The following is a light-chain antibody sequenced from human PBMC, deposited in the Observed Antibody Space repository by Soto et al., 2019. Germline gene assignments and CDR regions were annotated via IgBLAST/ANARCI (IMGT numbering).Light chain of an antibody. CDR1: ESISIY. J-gene: IGKJ2*01. Sequence: DIQMTQSPASLSASVGDRVTITCRASESISIYLNWYQQKPGKAPKLLIYGASSLQSGVPSRFSGSRSGTDFTLTTSSLQREDFATYYCQQSYRTPNTFGRGTKLEIK. CDR3: QQSYRTPNT. CDR2: GAS. V-gene: IGKV1-39*01.